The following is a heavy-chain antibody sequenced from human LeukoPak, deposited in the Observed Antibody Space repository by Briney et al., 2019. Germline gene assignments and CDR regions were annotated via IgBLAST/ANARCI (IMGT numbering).Heavy chain of an antibody. CDR3: AKDRGIFGVVPFDY. V-gene: IGHV3-53*01. CDR2: IYSGGST. CDR1: GFTVSSNY. Sequence: PGGSLRLSCAASGFTVSSNYMSWVRQAPGKGLEWVSVIYSGGSTYYADSVKGRFTISRDNSKNTLYLQMNSLRAEDTAVYYCAKDRGIFGVVPFDYWGQGTLVTVSS. D-gene: IGHD3-3*01. J-gene: IGHJ4*02.